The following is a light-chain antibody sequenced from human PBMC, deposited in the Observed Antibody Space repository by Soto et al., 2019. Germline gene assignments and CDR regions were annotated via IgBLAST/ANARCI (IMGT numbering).Light chain of an antibody. CDR2: EVN. V-gene: IGLV2-14*03. Sequence: QSALTQPASVSGSPGHSITISCTGTGSDIGSYKYVSWYQQHPGKAPKLIIFEVNNRPSGVSDRFSGSKSGNTASLIISGLQAEDEADYYCASYTSSSSLGVFGTGTKLTVL. CDR1: GSDIGSYKY. J-gene: IGLJ1*01. CDR3: ASYTSSSSLGV.